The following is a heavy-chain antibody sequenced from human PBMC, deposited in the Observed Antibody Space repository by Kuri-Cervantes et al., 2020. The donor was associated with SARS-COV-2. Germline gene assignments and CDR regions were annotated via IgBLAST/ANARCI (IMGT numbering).Heavy chain of an antibody. V-gene: IGHV1-46*01. CDR2: VNPSGGST. Sequence: ASVKVSCKASGYTFTSYYMHWVRQVPGQALEWMGIVNPSGGSTSYAQKFQGRVTMTRDTPTSTVYKELSSLRSDDTAVYYCARVGDYSNYGLYYFDYWGQGTLVTVSS. J-gene: IGHJ4*02. D-gene: IGHD4-11*01. CDR3: ARVGDYSNYGLYYFDY. CDR1: GYTFTSYY.